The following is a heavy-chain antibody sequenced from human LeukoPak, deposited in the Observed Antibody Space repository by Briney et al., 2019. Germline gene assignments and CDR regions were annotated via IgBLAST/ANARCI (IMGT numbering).Heavy chain of an antibody. V-gene: IGHV1-18*01. D-gene: IGHD1-26*01. Sequence: ASVKVSCKASGYTFTSYGISWVRQAPGQGLEWMGWISAYNGNTNYAQKLQGRVTMTTDTSTSTAYMELRSLRSDDTAVYYCARASGSYYLYGAFDIWGRGTMVTVSS. CDR1: GYTFTSYG. CDR3: ARASGSYYLYGAFDI. J-gene: IGHJ3*02. CDR2: ISAYNGNT.